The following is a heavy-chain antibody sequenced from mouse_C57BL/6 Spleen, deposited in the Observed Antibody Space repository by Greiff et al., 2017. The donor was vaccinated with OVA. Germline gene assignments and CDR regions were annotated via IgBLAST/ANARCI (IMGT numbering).Heavy chain of an antibody. J-gene: IGHJ1*03. CDR2: INPNNGGT. D-gene: IGHD1-1*01. CDR3: ARRYYYGSSQRYFDV. Sequence: EVQLQQSGPELVKPGASVKISCKASGYTFTDYYMNWVKQSHGKSLEWIGDINPNNGGTSYNQKFKGKATLTVDKSSSTAYMELRSLTSEDSAVYYCARRYYYGSSQRYFDVWGTGTTGTVSS. V-gene: IGHV1-26*01. CDR1: GYTFTDYY.